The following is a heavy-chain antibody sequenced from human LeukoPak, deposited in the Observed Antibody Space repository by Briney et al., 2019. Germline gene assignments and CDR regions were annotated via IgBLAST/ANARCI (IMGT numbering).Heavy chain of an antibody. Sequence: PSETLSLTCTVSGGSISISFYYWGWIRQPPGKGLEWIGSIYYSESTNYNPSLKSRVTISVDTSKNQFSLKLSSVTAADTAIYYCARLRGYNYGFSDYWGQGTLVTVSS. CDR1: GGSISISFYY. CDR3: ARLRGYNYGFSDY. D-gene: IGHD5-18*01. J-gene: IGHJ4*02. CDR2: IYYSEST. V-gene: IGHV4-39*01.